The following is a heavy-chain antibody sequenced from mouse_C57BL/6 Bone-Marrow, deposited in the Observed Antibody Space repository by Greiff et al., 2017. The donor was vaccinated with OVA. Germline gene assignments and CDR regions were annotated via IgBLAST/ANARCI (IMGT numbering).Heavy chain of an antibody. CDR1: GFPLSSLA. V-gene: IGHV5-4*03. Sequence: EVKVVESGGGLLKPGGSLKLPFAASGFPLSSLAMSGVRQTPKRRLGWAATIGDGGSYTYYPDNVKGRFTISRDNAKNNLYLQMSHLKSEDTAMYYCARGGPSYDYLYAMDYWGQGTSVTVSS. CDR2: IGDGGSYT. CDR3: ARGGPSYDYLYAMDY. D-gene: IGHD2-4*01. J-gene: IGHJ4*01.